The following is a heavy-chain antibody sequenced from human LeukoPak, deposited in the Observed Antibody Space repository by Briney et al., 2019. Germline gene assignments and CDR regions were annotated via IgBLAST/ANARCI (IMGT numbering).Heavy chain of an antibody. V-gene: IGHV4-59*08. CDR2: IHYSGAT. J-gene: IGHJ4*02. CDR3: ATLRGASTAVFDS. Sequence: PSESLSFTCTVSGGSINYDYWSWIRQSPGKRLEWIGYIHYSGATNYSPSLNSRVTISVDTSKNQFSLKLSSVTAADTALYYCATLRGASTAVFDSWGQGTLVTVSS. D-gene: IGHD2-21*02. CDR1: GGSINYDY.